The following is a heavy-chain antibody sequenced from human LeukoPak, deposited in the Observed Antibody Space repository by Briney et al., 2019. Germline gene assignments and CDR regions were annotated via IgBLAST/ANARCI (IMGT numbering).Heavy chain of an antibody. V-gene: IGHV1-2*06. Sequence: ASVTVSCKASGYTFTGYYMHWVRQAPGQGLEWMGRINPNSGGTNYAQKFQGRVTMTRDTSISTAYMELSRLRSDDTAVYYCARDLSGSYYGDDYWGQGTLVTVSS. CDR3: ARDLSGSYYGDDY. CDR2: INPNSGGT. D-gene: IGHD1-26*01. CDR1: GYTFTGYY. J-gene: IGHJ4*02.